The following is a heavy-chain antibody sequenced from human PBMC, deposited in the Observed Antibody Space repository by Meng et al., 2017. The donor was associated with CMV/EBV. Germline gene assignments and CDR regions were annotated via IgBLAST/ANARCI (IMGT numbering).Heavy chain of an antibody. CDR3: ARTASYSSSWPNWFDP. V-gene: IGHV5-51*01. CDR1: GYCFTSYW. D-gene: IGHD6-13*01. Sequence: VSCKGSGYCFTSYWIGWVRQLPGKGLEWMGIIYPGDSDTRYSPSFQGQVTISADKSISTAYLQWSSLKASDTAMYYCARTASYSSSWPNWFDPWGQGTLVNVSS. CDR2: IYPGDSDT. J-gene: IGHJ5*02.